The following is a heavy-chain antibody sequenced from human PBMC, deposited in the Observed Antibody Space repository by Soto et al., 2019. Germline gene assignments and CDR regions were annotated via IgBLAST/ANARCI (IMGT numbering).Heavy chain of an antibody. CDR1: GGTFSSYA. CDR3: ARVIVVEPAAEDYYYYYGMDV. D-gene: IGHD2-2*01. J-gene: IGHJ6*02. V-gene: IGHV1-69*06. Sequence: SVKVSCKASGGTFSSYAISCVRQAPGQGLEWMGGIIPIFGTANYAQKFQGRVTITADKSTSTAYMELSRLRSDDTAVYYCARVIVVEPAAEDYYYYYGMDVWGQGTTVTVSS. CDR2: IIPIFGTA.